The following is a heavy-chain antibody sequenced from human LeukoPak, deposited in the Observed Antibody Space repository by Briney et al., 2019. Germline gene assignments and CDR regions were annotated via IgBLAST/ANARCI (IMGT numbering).Heavy chain of an antibody. V-gene: IGHV4-34*01. D-gene: IGHD1-26*01. CDR1: GGSFSGYY. Sequence: PSGTLSLTCAVYGGSFSGYYWSWIRQPPGKGLEWIGEINHSGSTNYNPSLKSRVTISVDTSKNQFSLKLSSVTAADTAVYYCARVVDAFDIWGQGTMVTVSS. CDR2: INHSGST. CDR3: ARVVDAFDI. J-gene: IGHJ3*02.